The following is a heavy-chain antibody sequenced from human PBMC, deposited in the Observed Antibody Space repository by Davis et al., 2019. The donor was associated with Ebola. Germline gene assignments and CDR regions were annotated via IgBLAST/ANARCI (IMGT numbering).Heavy chain of an antibody. J-gene: IGHJ6*02. CDR3: ARHYVYDYYMGLDV. V-gene: IGHV3-66*04. CDR2: IYTGGRT. Sequence: GESLKISCAASGFRFSGPYMSWVRQAPGKGLEWVSVIYTGGRTYYTDSVKGRFTISSDNSKNTIYLQMNSLRAEDTAVYYCARHYVYDYYMGLDVWGQGTTVTVSS. CDR1: GFRFSGPY. D-gene: IGHD3-10*02.